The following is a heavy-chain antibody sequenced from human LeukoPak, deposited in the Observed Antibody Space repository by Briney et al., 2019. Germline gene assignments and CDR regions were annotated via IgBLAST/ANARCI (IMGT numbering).Heavy chain of an antibody. CDR3: ARDFAGKTYYYGSGSYGAFDI. CDR1: GGSISSYY. V-gene: IGHV4-59*12. CDR2: IYYSGST. D-gene: IGHD3-10*01. Sequence: PSETLSLTCTVSGGSISSYYWSWLRQPPGKGLEWLGYIYYSGSTNYNPSLKSRVTISVDTSKNQFSLKLSSVTAADTAVYYCARDFAGKTYYYGSGSYGAFDIWGQGTMVTVSS. J-gene: IGHJ3*02.